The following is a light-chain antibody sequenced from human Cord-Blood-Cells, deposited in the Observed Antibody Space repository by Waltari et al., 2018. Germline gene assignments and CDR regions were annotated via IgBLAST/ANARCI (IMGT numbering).Light chain of an antibody. Sequence: DIQMTQSPSTLSASVGDRVTITCRASQSISSWLAWYQPKPGKVPKLLIYKASSLESGVPSRFSGSGSGTEFTLTISSLQPDDFATYYCQQYNSYSRTFGQGTKVEIK. CDR1: QSISSW. V-gene: IGKV1-5*03. CDR2: KAS. CDR3: QQYNSYSRT. J-gene: IGKJ1*01.